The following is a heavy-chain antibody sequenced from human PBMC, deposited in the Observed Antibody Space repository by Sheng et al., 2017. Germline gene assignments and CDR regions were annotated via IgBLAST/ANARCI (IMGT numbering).Heavy chain of an antibody. J-gene: IGHJ5*02. V-gene: IGHV1-2*06. CDR1: GYTFTGYY. CDR3: ARGPHVVVPAARSHWFDP. D-gene: IGHD2-2*01. CDR2: INPNSGGT. Sequence: QVQLVQSGAEMKKPGASVKVSCKASGYTFTGYYMHWVRQAPGQGLEWMGRINPNSGGTNYAQKFQGRVTMTRDTSISTAYMELSRLRSDDTAVYYCARGPHVVVPAARSHWFDPWGQGTLVTVSS.